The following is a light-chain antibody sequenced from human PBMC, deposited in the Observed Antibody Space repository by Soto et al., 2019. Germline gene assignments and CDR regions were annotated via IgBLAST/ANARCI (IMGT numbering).Light chain of an antibody. CDR3: GSDTGSMYV. CDR2: EVR. Sequence: PSPGTGTSSDVGGYEFIYWYQQHPHKAPKLMIYEVRCRASGVSSGLSGCKSGNWACITIAGIQAEGVADYYCGSDTGSMYVLGTGTKVTVL. CDR1: SSDVGGYEF. J-gene: IGLJ1*01. V-gene: IGLV2-14*01.